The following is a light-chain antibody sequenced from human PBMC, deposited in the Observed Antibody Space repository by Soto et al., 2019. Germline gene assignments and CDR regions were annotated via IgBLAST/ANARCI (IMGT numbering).Light chain of an antibody. CDR3: QSYDSSLSGYV. J-gene: IGLJ7*01. V-gene: IGLV1-40*01. CDR1: SSNIGAGYD. CDR2: GNS. Sequence: QAVVTQPPSVSGAPGQRVTISCTGSSSNIGAGYDVHWYQQLPGTAPKLLIYGNSNRPSGVPDRFSGSKSGTSASLAITGLQAEDEADSYCQSYDSSLSGYVFGGGTQLTVL.